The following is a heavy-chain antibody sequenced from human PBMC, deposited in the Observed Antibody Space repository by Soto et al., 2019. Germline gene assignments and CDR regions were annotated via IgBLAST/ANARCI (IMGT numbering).Heavy chain of an antibody. CDR2: ISYDGNNE. D-gene: IGHD2-15*01. CDR3: ARHRGSTLPTPYFDF. CDR1: GFTFSSYA. V-gene: IGHV3-30-3*01. Sequence: QVQLVESGGGVVQPGRSLRLSCAASGFTFSSYAMHWVRQAPGKGLEWAAVISYDGNNEYYADSVKGRFTISRDNSKNTLYLQMNSLTAENTAVYYCARHRGSTLPTPYFDFWGQGSLVTVSS. J-gene: IGHJ4*02.